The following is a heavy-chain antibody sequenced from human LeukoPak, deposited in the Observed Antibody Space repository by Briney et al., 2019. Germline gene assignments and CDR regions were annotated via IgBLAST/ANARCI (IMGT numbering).Heavy chain of an antibody. V-gene: IGHV4-39*07. CDR1: GGSISSSSYY. D-gene: IGHD3-3*01. J-gene: IGHJ5*02. Sequence: SETLSLTCTVSGGSISSSSYYWGWIRQPPGKGLEWIGEINHSGSTNYNPSLKSRVTISVDTPKNQFSLKLSSVTAADTAVYYCARGQSYYDFWSGSMSNNWFDPWGQGTLVTVSS. CDR3: ARGQSYYDFWSGSMSNNWFDP. CDR2: INHSGST.